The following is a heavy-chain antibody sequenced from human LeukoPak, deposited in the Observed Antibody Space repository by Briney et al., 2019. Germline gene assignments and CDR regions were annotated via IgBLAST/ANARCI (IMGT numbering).Heavy chain of an antibody. J-gene: IGHJ4*02. V-gene: IGHV4-39*07. CDR1: GGSISSSSYY. CDR3: ASYSYYYDSSGYFDY. CDR2: IYYVGST. Sequence: SETLSLTCIVSGGSISSSSYYWGWIRQPPGKGLEWIGSIYYVGSTYYNPSLKSRVTISVDTSKNQFSLKLSSVTAADTAVYYCASYSYYYDSSGYFDYWGQGTLVTVSS. D-gene: IGHD3-22*01.